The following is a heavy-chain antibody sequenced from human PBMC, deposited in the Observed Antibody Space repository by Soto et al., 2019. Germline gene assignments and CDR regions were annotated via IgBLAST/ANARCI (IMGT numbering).Heavy chain of an antibody. J-gene: IGHJ6*02. CDR3: AREGFYAMDV. V-gene: IGHV3-48*03. Sequence: PGGSLRLSCAASGFTFSSYEMYWVRQAPGKGLEWVAYISSSGETVYYAGSVQGRFTIPRDNAKNSLYLQMSSLGAEDTAVYYCAREGFYAMDVWGQGTTVTVSS. D-gene: IGHD2-2*01. CDR2: ISSSGETV. CDR1: GFTFSSYE.